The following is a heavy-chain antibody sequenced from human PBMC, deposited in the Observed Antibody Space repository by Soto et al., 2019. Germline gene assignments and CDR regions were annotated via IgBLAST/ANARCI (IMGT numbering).Heavy chain of an antibody. J-gene: IGHJ4*01. D-gene: IGHD6-13*01. CDR2: IKPDGSEK. V-gene: IGHV3-7*05. CDR1: FTFSSYW. CDR3: AKVGSSWYSHFDY. Sequence: FTFSSYWMVWVRQAPGKGLEWVAKIKPDGSEKYYVDSVKGRFTISRDNSKNSLYLQMNSLRAEDTAVYYCAKVGSSWYSHFDY.